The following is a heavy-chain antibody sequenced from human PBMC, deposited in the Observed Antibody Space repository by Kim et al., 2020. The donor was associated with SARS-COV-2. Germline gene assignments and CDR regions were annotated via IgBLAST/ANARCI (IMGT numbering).Heavy chain of an antibody. D-gene: IGHD3-3*01. CDR1: GGSISSGGYY. Sequence: SETLSLTCTVSGGSISSGGYYWSWIRQHPGKGLEWIGYIYYSGSTYYNPSLKSRVTISVDTSKNQFSLKLSSVTAADTAVYYCARGIVITIFGVVAHLDYWGQGTLVTVSS. V-gene: IGHV4-31*03. CDR3: ARGIVITIFGVVAHLDY. CDR2: IYYSGST. J-gene: IGHJ4*02.